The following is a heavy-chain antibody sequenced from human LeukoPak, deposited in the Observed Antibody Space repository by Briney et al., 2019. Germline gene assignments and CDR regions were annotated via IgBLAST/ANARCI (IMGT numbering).Heavy chain of an antibody. CDR1: GGSISSGGYY. V-gene: IGHV4-31*03. J-gene: IGHJ4*02. CDR3: ARDFDYGGNHRYFDY. D-gene: IGHD4-23*01. CDR2: IYYSGST. Sequence: SETLSLTCTVSGGSISSGGYYWSWIRQHPGKGLEWIGYIYYSGSTYHNPSLKSRVTISVDTSKNQFSLKLSSVTAADTAVYYCARDFDYGGNHRYFDYWGQGTLVTVSS.